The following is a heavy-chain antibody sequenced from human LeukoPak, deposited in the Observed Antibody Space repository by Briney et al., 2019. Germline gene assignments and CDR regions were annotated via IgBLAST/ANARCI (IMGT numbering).Heavy chain of an antibody. V-gene: IGHV4-34*01. Sequence: SETLSLTCTVSGGSISSYYWSWIRQPPGKGLEWIGEINHSGSTNDNPSLKSRVTISVDTSKNQFSLRLSSVTAADTAVYYCARQGWEYYFDYWGQGTLVTVSS. D-gene: IGHD1-26*01. J-gene: IGHJ4*02. CDR1: GGSISSYY. CDR3: ARQGWEYYFDY. CDR2: INHSGST.